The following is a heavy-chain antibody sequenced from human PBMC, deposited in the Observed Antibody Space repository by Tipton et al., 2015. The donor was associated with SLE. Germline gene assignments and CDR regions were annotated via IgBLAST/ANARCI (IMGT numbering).Heavy chain of an antibody. CDR3: ARRSITPYFDY. J-gene: IGHJ4*02. V-gene: IGHV4-39*07. CDR2: INHSGST. CDR1: GGVISSNTDY. Sequence: TLSLTCTVSGGVISSNTDYWGWIRQSPGKGLEWIGEINHSGSTNYNPSLKSRVTISIDTSKNQFSLKLNSVTAADTAVYYCARRSITPYFDYWGQGTLVTVSS. D-gene: IGHD2/OR15-2a*01.